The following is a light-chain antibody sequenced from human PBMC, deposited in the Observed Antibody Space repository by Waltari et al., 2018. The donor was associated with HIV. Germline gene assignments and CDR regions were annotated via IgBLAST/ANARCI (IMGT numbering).Light chain of an antibody. Sequence: QSALTQPRSVSGSPGQSVTISCTGTSSNYVSWYQQHPGKAPKVIIYDVSKRPSGVPDRFSGSKSGNTASLTVSGLQAEDEAHYYCSSYAGSSMSYAFGTGTKVTVL. CDR2: DVS. J-gene: IGLJ1*01. CDR3: SSYAGSSMSYA. CDR1: SSNY. V-gene: IGLV2-11*01.